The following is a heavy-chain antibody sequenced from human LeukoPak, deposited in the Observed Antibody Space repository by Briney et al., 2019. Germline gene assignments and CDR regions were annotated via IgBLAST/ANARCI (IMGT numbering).Heavy chain of an antibody. D-gene: IGHD3-22*01. CDR2: IKQDGSEK. J-gene: IGHJ4*02. CDR3: ARAADSSGYYFSWTGFDY. CDR1: GFTFSSYW. V-gene: IGHV3-7*01. Sequence: GGSLRLSCAASGFTFSSYWMSWVRQAPGKGLEWVANIKQDGSEKYYVDSVKGRFTISGDNAKNSLYLQMNSLRAEDTAVYYCARAADSSGYYFSWTGFDYWGQGTLVTVSS.